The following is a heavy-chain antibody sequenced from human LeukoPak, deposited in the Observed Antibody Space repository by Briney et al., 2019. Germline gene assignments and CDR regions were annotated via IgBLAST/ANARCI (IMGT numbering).Heavy chain of an antibody. J-gene: IGHJ4*02. CDR3: ARGPGCSGGSCYGGSFDY. D-gene: IGHD2-15*01. V-gene: IGHV1-69*13. CDR2: IIPIFGTA. Sequence: SVKVSCKASGGTFSSYAISWVPKAPGQGLEWMGGIIPIFGTANYAQKFQGRVTITADESTSTAYMELSSLRSEDTAVYYCARGPGCSGGSCYGGSFDYWGQGTLVTVSS. CDR1: GGTFSSYA.